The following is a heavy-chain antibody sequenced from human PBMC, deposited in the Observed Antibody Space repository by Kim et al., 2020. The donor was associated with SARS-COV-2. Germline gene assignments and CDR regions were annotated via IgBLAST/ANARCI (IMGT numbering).Heavy chain of an antibody. Sequence: GGSLRLSCAASGFTLSSYSMNWGRQTPGKGLEWLSYMTSSGTTIYYSDSVKGRFTISRDNAENSLYLQMNSLRDEDTALYFCARDSYGDYVDSFDLWGQG. CDR3: ARDSYGDYVDSFDL. J-gene: IGHJ3*01. CDR1: GFTLSSYS. V-gene: IGHV3-48*02. D-gene: IGHD4-17*01. CDR2: MTSSGTTI.